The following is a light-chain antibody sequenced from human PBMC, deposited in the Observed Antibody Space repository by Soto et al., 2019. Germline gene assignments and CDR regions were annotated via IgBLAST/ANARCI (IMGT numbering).Light chain of an antibody. CDR1: QSISNN. V-gene: IGKV3-15*01. CDR2: GAS. CDR3: QQYNNWWT. Sequence: EIVMTQSPATLSVSPGERATLSCRASQSISNNLAWYHQRPGQTPRLLIYGASTRATGIPARFSGSGSGTEFTLTISSLQSEDFAVYYCQQYNNWWTFGQGTRVEIK. J-gene: IGKJ1*01.